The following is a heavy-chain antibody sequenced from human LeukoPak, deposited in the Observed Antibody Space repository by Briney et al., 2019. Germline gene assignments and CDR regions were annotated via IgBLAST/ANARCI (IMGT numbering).Heavy chain of an antibody. J-gene: IGHJ3*02. CDR3: AREYYYDRDNAFDI. CDR1: GYTFTGYY. V-gene: IGHV1-2*06. Sequence: ASVKVSCKASGYTFTGYYMHWVRQAPGQGLEWMGRINPNSGGTNYAQKFQGRVTMTRDMSISTAYMELSRLRSDDTAVYYCAREYYYDRDNAFDIWGQGTMVTVSS. D-gene: IGHD3-22*01. CDR2: INPNSGGT.